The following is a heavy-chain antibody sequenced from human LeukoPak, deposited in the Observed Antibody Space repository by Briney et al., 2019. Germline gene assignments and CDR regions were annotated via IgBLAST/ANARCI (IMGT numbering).Heavy chain of an antibody. CDR2: IYSSGST. CDR1: GGSISSSSYY. Sequence: SETLSLTCTVSGGSISSSSYYWGWIRQPPGKGLEWIGYIYSSGSTNYNPSLKSRVSISVDTSKNQFSLRLSSVTAADTAVYYCARGGMATFYWGQGTLVTVSS. J-gene: IGHJ4*02. V-gene: IGHV4-61*05. CDR3: ARGGMATFY. D-gene: IGHD5-24*01.